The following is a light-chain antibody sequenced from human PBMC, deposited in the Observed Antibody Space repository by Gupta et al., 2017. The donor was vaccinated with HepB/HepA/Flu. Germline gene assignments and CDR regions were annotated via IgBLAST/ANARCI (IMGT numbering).Light chain of an antibody. V-gene: IGKV3-15*01. Sequence: EIVMTQSPATLSVSPGERATVSCRASQSVSSNLAWYQQKPGQAPRLLIYGASTRAIGIPARFSGSGSGTEFTLTISSLQSEDFVVYYCQQYNAWPFTFGPGTKVHFK. J-gene: IGKJ3*01. CDR1: QSVSSN. CDR3: QQYNAWPFT. CDR2: GAS.